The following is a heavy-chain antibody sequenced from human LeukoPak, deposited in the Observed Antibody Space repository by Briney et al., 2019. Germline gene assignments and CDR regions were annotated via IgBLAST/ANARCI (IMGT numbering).Heavy chain of an antibody. J-gene: IGHJ4*02. V-gene: IGHV3-30-3*01. D-gene: IGHD4-11*01. CDR3: ASGSNSAPDY. CDR1: GFTFSSYA. Sequence: GRSLRLSCAASGFTFSSYAMHWVRQAPGKGLEWVAVISYDGSNKYYADSVKGRFTISRDNSKNTLHLQMNSLRAEDTAVYYCASGSNSAPDYWGQGTLVTVSS. CDR2: ISYDGSNK.